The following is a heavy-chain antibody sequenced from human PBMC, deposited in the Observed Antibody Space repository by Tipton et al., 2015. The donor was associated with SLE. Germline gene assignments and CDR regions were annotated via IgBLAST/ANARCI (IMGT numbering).Heavy chain of an antibody. CDR2: IRHDGGTE. Sequence: SLRLSCAASGFTFSHYGMHWVRQAPGKGLEWVAGIRHDGGTEHYADSVKGRFTISRDNSKNTLYLQVNSLRVEDTAVYLCARDADTSGFYSYFDYWGQGTLVTVSS. V-gene: IGHV3-33*01. D-gene: IGHD3-22*01. CDR1: GFTFSHYG. CDR3: ARDADTSGFYSYFDY. J-gene: IGHJ4*02.